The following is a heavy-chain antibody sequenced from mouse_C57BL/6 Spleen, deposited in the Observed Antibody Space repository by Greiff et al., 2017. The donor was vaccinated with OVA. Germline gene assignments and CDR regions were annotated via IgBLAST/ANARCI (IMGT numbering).Heavy chain of an antibody. J-gene: IGHJ4*01. Sequence: EVKLLESGPVLVKPGASVKMSCKASGYTFTDYYMNWVKQSHGKSLEWIGVINPYNGGTSYNQKFKGKATLTVDKSSSTAYMELNSLTSEDSAVYYCARTYSNLYYYAMDYWGQGTSVTVSS. CDR3: ARTYSNLYYYAMDY. V-gene: IGHV1-19*01. CDR1: GYTFTDYY. D-gene: IGHD2-5*01. CDR2: INPYNGGT.